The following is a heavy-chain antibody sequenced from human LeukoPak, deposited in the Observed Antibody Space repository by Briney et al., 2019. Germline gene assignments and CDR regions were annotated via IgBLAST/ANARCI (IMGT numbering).Heavy chain of an antibody. CDR3: ARENSGSYREFDY. CDR1: GGSISSYY. CDR2: IYPSGST. Sequence: PSETLSLTCTVSGGSISSYYWTWIRQPAGKGLEWIGRIYPSGSTNYNPSLKSRVTMSVDTSKNQFSLQLSSVTAADTAVYYCARENSGSYREFDYWGQGTLVTVSS. D-gene: IGHD1-26*01. V-gene: IGHV4-4*07. J-gene: IGHJ4*02.